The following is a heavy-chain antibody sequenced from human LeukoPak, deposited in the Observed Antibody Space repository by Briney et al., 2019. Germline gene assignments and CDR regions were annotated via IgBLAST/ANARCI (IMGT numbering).Heavy chain of an antibody. J-gene: IGHJ4*02. Sequence: GGSLRLSCTVSGFSLSSYALSWVRRAPGKGLEWVSATSSSDAGKYYADSVKGRFTISRDNAKNSLYLQMNSLRAEDTAVYYCASLGEQWLVQYLHYWGQGTLVTVSS. CDR3: ASLGEQWLVQYLHY. D-gene: IGHD6-19*01. CDR1: GFSLSSYA. CDR2: TSSSDAGK. V-gene: IGHV3-23*01.